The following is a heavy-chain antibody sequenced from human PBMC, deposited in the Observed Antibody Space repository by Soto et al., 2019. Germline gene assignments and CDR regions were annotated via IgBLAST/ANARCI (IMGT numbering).Heavy chain of an antibody. CDR1: GYTLTELS. CDR2: FDPEDGET. Sequence: ASVKVSCKVSGYTLTELSMHWVRQAPGKGLEWMGGFDPEDGETIYAQKFQGRVTMTEDTSTDTAYMELSSLRSEDTAVYYCATRRVVLRFLEWTPGNWFDPWGQGTLVTVSS. J-gene: IGHJ5*02. V-gene: IGHV1-24*01. CDR3: ATRRVVLRFLEWTPGNWFDP. D-gene: IGHD3-3*01.